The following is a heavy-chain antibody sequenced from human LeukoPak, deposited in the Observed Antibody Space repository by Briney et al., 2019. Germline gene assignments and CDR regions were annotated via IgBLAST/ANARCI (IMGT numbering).Heavy chain of an antibody. CDR2: IWYDGSNK. V-gene: IGHV3-33*06. J-gene: IGHJ4*02. D-gene: IGHD2-2*01. CDR1: GFTFSSYG. CDR3: AKEGDIVVVPAATDY. Sequence: PGGSLRLSCAASGFTFSSYGMHWVRQAPGKGLEWVAVIWYDGSNKYYADSVKGRFTISRDNSKNTLYLQMNSLRAEDTAVYYCAKEGDIVVVPAATDYWGQGTLVTVSS.